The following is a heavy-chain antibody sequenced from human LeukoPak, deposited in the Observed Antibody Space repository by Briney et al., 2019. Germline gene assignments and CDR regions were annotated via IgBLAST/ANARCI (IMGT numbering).Heavy chain of an antibody. J-gene: IGHJ6*04. CDR2: ISSSSSYI. Sequence: PGGSLRLSCAASGFTFSRYSMNWVRQAPGKGLEWVSCISSSSSYIYYANSVKGRFTISRDNAKNSLYLQMNSLRAEDMAVYYCAELGITMIGGVWGKGTTVTISS. CDR3: AELGITMIGGV. V-gene: IGHV3-21*01. D-gene: IGHD3-10*02. CDR1: GFTFSRYS.